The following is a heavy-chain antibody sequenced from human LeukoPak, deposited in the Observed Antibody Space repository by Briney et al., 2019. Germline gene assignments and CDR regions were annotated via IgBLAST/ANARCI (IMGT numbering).Heavy chain of an antibody. D-gene: IGHD6-25*01. Sequence: SKTLSLTCTVSGGSISSYYWTWIRQSAGKGLEWIGRINTSGSTNYNPSLRSRVTMSVNTSKNQFSLNLTSVTAADTAVYSCAREGGDPRWLDPWGQGTLVTVSS. CDR1: GGSISSYY. V-gene: IGHV4-4*07. J-gene: IGHJ5*02. CDR2: INTSGST. CDR3: AREGGDPRWLDP.